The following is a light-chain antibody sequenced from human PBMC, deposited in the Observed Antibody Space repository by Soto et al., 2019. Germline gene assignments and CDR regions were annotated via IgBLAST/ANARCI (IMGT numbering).Light chain of an antibody. J-gene: IGKJ4*01. V-gene: IGKV1-5*01. CDR2: DAS. CDR1: QSISSW. Sequence: DIQMTQSPSTLSASVGDRVTITCRASQSISSWLAWYQQKPGKAPKLLIYDASSLESGVPSRFSGSGSGTEFTLTISSLQPDDFATYYCQQRRSPLTFGGGTKVDIK. CDR3: QQRRSPLT.